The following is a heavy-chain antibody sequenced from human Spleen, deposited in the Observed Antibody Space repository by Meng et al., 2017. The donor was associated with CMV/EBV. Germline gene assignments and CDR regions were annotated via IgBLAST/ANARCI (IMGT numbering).Heavy chain of an antibody. CDR2: ISWNRTSI. Sequence: GGSLRLSCAASGLTFDDYDVQWVRQVPGKGLEWVSDISWNRTSIDYADSVKGRFTISRDNAKNSLHLQMNSLRAEDTAVYYCATGGDGYNLAMDVWGQGTTVTVSS. D-gene: IGHD5-24*01. V-gene: IGHV3-9*01. J-gene: IGHJ6*02. CDR1: GLTFDDYD. CDR3: ATGGDGYNLAMDV.